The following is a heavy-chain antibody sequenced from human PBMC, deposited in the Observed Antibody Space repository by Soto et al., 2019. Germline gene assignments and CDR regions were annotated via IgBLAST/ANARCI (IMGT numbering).Heavy chain of an antibody. Sequence: ASVKVSCKASGYTFTSYGISWVRQAPGQGLEWMGWISAYNGNTNYAQKLQGRVTMTTDTSTSTAYMELRSLRSDDTAVYYCARGDPGIAVAGIKGVDYYYGMDVWGQGTTVTVSS. CDR2: ISAYNGNT. J-gene: IGHJ6*02. D-gene: IGHD6-19*01. V-gene: IGHV1-18*01. CDR1: GYTFTSYG. CDR3: ARGDPGIAVAGIKGVDYYYGMDV.